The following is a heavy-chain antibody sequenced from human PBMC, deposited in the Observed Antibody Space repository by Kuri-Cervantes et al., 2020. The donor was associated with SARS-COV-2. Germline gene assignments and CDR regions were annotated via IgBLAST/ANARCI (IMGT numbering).Heavy chain of an antibody. V-gene: IGHV1-8*01. CDR2: MNPNSGNT. D-gene: IGHD2-15*01. CDR3: ARDSKTGYCSGGSCHPNDY. J-gene: IGHJ4*02. CDR1: GYTFTNYD. Sequence: ASVKVSCKASGYTFTNYDINWVRQASGQGLEWMGWMNPNSGNTGYAQKFQGRVTMTRNTAISTAYMELSRLRSDDTAVYYCARDSKTGYCSGGSCHPNDYWGQGTLVTVSS.